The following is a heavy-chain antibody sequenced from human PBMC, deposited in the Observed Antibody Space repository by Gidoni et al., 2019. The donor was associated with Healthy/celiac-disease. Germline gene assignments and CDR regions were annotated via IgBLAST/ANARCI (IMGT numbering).Heavy chain of an antibody. CDR1: GFSLSTSGVG. CDR3: AHSPGAGYDILTGYRLSPGSWFDP. V-gene: IGHV2-5*02. D-gene: IGHD3-9*01. CDR2: IYWDDDK. J-gene: IGHJ5*02. Sequence: QITLKESGPTLVKPTQTLTLTCTFSGFSLSTSGVGVGWIRQPPGKALEWLALIYWDDDKRYSPSLKSRLTITKDTSKNQVVLTMTNMDPVDTATYYCAHSPGAGYDILTGYRLSPGSWFDPWGQGTLVTVSS.